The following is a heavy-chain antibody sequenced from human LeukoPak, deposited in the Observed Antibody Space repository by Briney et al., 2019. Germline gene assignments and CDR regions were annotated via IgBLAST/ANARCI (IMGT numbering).Heavy chain of an antibody. J-gene: IGHJ4*02. V-gene: IGHV4-59*08. CDR2: TSHSGST. Sequence: SETLSLTCTVSGGSISGYYWSWIRQPPRKGLDWIGYTSHSGSTNYNPPLKSRVTISVDTSKNQFSLSLNSVTAADTAVYYCARHYCSGGTCYSFDNWGEGTLVTVSS. D-gene: IGHD2-15*01. CDR3: ARHYCSGGTCYSFDN. CDR1: GGSISGYY.